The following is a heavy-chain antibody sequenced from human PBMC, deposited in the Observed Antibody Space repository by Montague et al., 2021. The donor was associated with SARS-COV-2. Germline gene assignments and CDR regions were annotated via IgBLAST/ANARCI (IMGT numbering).Heavy chain of an antibody. J-gene: IGHJ4*02. D-gene: IGHD6-19*01. Sequence: PALVKPTQTLTLTCTFSGFSLSTSGVGVGWIRQPPGKALEWLALIYWXDDKRYSPSLKSRLTITKDTSKNQVVLTMTNMDPVDTATSYCAHRQSRQWLAGGYFDYWGQGTLVTVSS. CDR1: GFSLSTSGVG. V-gene: IGHV2-5*02. CDR3: AHRQSRQWLAGGYFDY. CDR2: IYWXDDK.